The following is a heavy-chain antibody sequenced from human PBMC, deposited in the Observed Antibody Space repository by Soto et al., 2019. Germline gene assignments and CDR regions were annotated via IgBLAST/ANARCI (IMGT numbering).Heavy chain of an antibody. CDR2: IYYCGST. CDR1: GGSISSYY. J-gene: IGHJ4*02. Sequence: SEILSLTCTVSGGSISSYYWSWIRQPPGKGLEWIGYIYYCGSTNYNPSLKSRVTISVDTSKNQFSLKLSSVTAADTAVYYCARTAGTIFGVVTQYYFDYWGQGTLVTVS. CDR3: ARTAGTIFGVVTQYYFDY. V-gene: IGHV4-59*01. D-gene: IGHD3-3*01.